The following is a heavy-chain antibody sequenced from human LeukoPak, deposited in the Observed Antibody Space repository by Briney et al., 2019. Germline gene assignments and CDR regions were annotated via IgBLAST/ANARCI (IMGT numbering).Heavy chain of an antibody. V-gene: IGHV4-30-2*01. CDR1: GGSISSGGYS. CDR3: ARDSYGSGMDV. CDR2: IYHSGST. D-gene: IGHD5-18*01. J-gene: IGHJ6*02. Sequence: SSETLSLTCAVSGGSISSGGYSWSWIRQPPGKGLEWIGYIYHSGSTYYNPSLKSRVTISVDRSQNQFSLKLSSVTAADTAVYYCARDSYGSGMDVWGQGTTVTVSS.